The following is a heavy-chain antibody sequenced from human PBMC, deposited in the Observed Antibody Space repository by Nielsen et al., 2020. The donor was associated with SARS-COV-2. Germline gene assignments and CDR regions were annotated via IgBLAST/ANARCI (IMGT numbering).Heavy chain of an antibody. CDR3: AKDLSRESATIFGVVIAPAFDY. D-gene: IGHD3-3*01. J-gene: IGHJ4*02. Sequence: WIRQPQGKGLEWVSAISGSGGSTYYADSVKGRFTISRDNSKNTLYLQMNSLRAEDTAVYYCAKDLSRESATIFGVVIAPAFDYWGQGTLVTVSS. CDR2: ISGSGGST. V-gene: IGHV3-23*01.